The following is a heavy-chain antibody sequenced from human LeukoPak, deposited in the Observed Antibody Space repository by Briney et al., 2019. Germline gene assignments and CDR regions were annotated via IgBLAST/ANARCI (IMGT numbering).Heavy chain of an antibody. V-gene: IGHV3-9*01. CDR3: AKDIGDYYDSSGGFDY. CDR2: ISWNSGSI. CDR1: GFTFDDYA. Sequence: GRSLRLSCAASGFTFDDYAMHWVRQAPGKGLEWVSGISWNSGSIGYADSVKGRFTISRDNAKNSLYLQMNSLRAEDTASYYCAKDIGDYYDSSGGFDYWGQGTLVTVSS. J-gene: IGHJ4*02. D-gene: IGHD3-22*01.